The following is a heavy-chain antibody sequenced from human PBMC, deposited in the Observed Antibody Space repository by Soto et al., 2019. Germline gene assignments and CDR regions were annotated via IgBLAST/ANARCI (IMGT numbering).Heavy chain of an antibody. J-gene: IGHJ2*01. CDR2: INQSGST. CDR3: ARLASGWQYYYFDF. D-gene: IGHD6-19*01. Sequence: QVQLQQWGAGLLKPSETLSLTCAVYGGSFSPYFWSWIRQPPGKGLEWIGAINQSGSTNYNPSLTRRATFSVDTSKNQVSLKLTSVTAADTAVYYCARLASGWQYYYFDFWGRGTPVTVSS. V-gene: IGHV4-34*01. CDR1: GGSFSPYF.